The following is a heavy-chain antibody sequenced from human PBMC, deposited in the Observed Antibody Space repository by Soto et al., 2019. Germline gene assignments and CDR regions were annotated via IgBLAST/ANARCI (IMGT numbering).Heavy chain of an antibody. D-gene: IGHD4-17*01. Sequence: PGESLKISCKGSGYSFTSYWIGWVRQMPGKGLEWKGIIYPGDSDTRYSPSFQGQVTISADKSISTAYLQWSSLKASDTAMYYCARQGDGDYGDWYFDLWGRGTLVTVSS. J-gene: IGHJ2*01. CDR3: ARQGDGDYGDWYFDL. CDR2: IYPGDSDT. V-gene: IGHV5-51*01. CDR1: GYSFTSYW.